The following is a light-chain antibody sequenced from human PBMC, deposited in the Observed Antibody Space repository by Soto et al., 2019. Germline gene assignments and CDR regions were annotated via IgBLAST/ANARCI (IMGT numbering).Light chain of an antibody. CDR2: DVS. CDR3: SSYSTGGSYV. CDR1: SGDVGGYNS. Sequence: QSVLTQPASVSGSPGQSIAISCTGTSGDVGGYNSASWYQQHPGKAPKLLIYDVSNRPSGVSNRFSGSKSGNTGSLTISGLQAEDEADYYCSSYSTGGSYVFGTGTKVTVL. V-gene: IGLV2-14*03. J-gene: IGLJ1*01.